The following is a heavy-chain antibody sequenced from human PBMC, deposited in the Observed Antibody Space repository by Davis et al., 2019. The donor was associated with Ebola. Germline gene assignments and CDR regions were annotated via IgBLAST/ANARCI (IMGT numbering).Heavy chain of an antibody. J-gene: IGHJ3*02. CDR1: GGTFSSYA. CDR2: IIPIFGTA. CDR3: ARPRDYVVGNAFDI. Sequence: SVKVSCKASGGTFSSYAISWVRQAPGQGLEWMGGIIPIFGTANYAQKFQGRVTITADESTSTAYMELRSLRSDDTAVYYCARPRDYVVGNAFDIWGQGTMVTVSS. D-gene: IGHD2-21*01. V-gene: IGHV1-69*13.